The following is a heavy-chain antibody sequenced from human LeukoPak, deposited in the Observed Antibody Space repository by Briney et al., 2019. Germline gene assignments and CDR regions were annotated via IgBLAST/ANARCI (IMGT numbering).Heavy chain of an antibody. V-gene: IGHV4-31*03. CDR2: IYYSGST. J-gene: IGHJ4*02. CDR1: GGSISSGGYY. Sequence: KPSETLSLTCTVSGGSISSGGYYWSWIRQHPGKGLEWIGYIYYSGSTYYNPSLKSRVTISVDTSNNQFSLKLSSVTAADTAVYYCARVRAEYYDILTGYYSPYYFDYWGQGTLVTVSS. CDR3: ARVRAEYYDILTGYYSPYYFDY. D-gene: IGHD3-9*01.